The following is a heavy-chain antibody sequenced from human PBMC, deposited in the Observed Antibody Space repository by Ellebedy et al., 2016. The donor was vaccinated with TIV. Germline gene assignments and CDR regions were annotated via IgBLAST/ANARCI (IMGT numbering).Heavy chain of an antibody. Sequence: GESLKISXAASGFTFSSYAMSWVRQAPGKGLEWVSAISGPDMRTWYADSVKGRFTITRDTSMNMVYLHMNSLRVEDTAIYYCAKDRNFPNDVFDLWGQGTVVTVSS. J-gene: IGHJ3*01. D-gene: IGHD5-24*01. CDR2: ISGPDMRT. CDR1: GFTFSSYA. CDR3: AKDRNFPNDVFDL. V-gene: IGHV3-23*01.